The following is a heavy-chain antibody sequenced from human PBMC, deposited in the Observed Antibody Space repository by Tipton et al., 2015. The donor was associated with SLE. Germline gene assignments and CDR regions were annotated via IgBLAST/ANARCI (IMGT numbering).Heavy chain of an antibody. Sequence: TLSLTCSVSGGSINSGTFYWTWIRQPAGKGLEWIGHVSTSGSTNFNPSLQNRVSISVHTSKKQFSLRLSSVTAEDTAVYFCARQDLGRAATLTFDIWGLGTLVTVSS. D-gene: IGHD6-25*01. V-gene: IGHV4-61*09. CDR2: VSTSGST. CDR3: ARQDLGRAATLTFDI. CDR1: GGSINSGTFY. J-gene: IGHJ4*02.